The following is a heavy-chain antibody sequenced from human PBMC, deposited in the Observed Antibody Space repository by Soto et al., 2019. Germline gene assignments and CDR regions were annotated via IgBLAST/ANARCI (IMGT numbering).Heavy chain of an antibody. CDR3: AREPTAPYWYFDL. CDR2: ISYDGSNK. CDR1: GFTFSSYA. V-gene: IGHV3-30-3*01. D-gene: IGHD4-4*01. J-gene: IGHJ2*01. Sequence: QVQLVESGGGVVQPGRSLRLSCAASGFTFSSYAMHWVRQAPGKGLEWVAVISYDGSNKYYADSVKGRFTISRDNSKNTLYLQMNSLRAEDTAVYYCAREPTAPYWYFDLWGRGTLVTVSS.